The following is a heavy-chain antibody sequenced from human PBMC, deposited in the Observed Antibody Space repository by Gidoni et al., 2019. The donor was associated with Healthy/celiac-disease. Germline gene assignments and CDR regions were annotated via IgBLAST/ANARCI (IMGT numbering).Heavy chain of an antibody. J-gene: IGHJ3*02. V-gene: IGHV6-1*01. CDR2: TYYRSKWYN. CDR1: GDSVSSNRAA. D-gene: IGHD2-2*01. CDR3: ARGARYCSSTSCYDAFDI. Sequence: QVQLQQSGPGLVKPSQTLSLTCSISGDSVSSNRAAWNWIRKSPSRGLEWLGRTYYRSKWYNDYAVSVKSRITINPDTSKNQFSLQLNSGTPEDTAVYYCARGARYCSSTSCYDAFDIWGQGTMVTVSS.